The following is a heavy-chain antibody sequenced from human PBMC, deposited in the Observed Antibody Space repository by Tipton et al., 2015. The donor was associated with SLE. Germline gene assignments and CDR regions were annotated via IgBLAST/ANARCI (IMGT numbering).Heavy chain of an antibody. J-gene: IGHJ4*02. CDR2: IWDDGSNK. CDR3: AKDGGASSDYFDY. Sequence: QVQLVQSGGGLVQPGGSLRLSCAASGFTFSSYGMHWVRQAPGKGLEWVAVIWDDGSNKYYADSVKGRFTISRDNSKNTLYLQMNSLRVEDTAMYYCAKDGGASSDYFDYWGQGTLVTVSS. V-gene: IGHV3-30*02. CDR1: GFTFSSYG. D-gene: IGHD3-22*01.